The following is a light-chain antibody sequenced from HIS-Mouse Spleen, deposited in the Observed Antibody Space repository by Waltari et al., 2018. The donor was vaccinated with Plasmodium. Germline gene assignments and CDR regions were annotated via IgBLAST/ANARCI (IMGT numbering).Light chain of an antibody. V-gene: IGLV3-25*03. CDR2: KDS. CDR1: ALPTQY. Sequence: SYELTQPPSVSVSPGQTARITCSGDALPTQYAYWYQQKPGQAPVLVIYKDSERPAGIPGIFSGSSSGTTVTLTISGVQAEDEADYYCQSADSSGTYRVFGGGTKLTVL. CDR3: QSADSSGTYRV. J-gene: IGLJ2*01.